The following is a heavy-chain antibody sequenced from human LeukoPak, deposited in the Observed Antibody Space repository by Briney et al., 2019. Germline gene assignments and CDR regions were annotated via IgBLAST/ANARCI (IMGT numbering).Heavy chain of an antibody. CDR3: ARDARGSRGWYYFDY. Sequence: PGGSLRLSCAASGFTFSSYAMHWVRQAPGKGLEYVSAISSNGGSTYYANSVKGRFTISIDNSKNTLYLQMGSLRAEDMAVYYCARDARGSRGWYYFDYWGQGTLVTVSS. CDR1: GFTFSSYA. J-gene: IGHJ4*02. CDR2: ISSNGGST. V-gene: IGHV3-64*01. D-gene: IGHD6-19*01.